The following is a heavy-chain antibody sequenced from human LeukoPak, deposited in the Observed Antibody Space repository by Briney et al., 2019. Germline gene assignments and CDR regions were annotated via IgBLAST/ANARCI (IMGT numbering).Heavy chain of an antibody. J-gene: IGHJ6*03. CDR1: GGSISSSSFY. D-gene: IGHD3-3*01. CDR2: IYYSGNT. V-gene: IGHV4-39*07. CDR3: ARVTTEVWGFGVVSHYYYYMDV. Sequence: SETLSLTCTVSGGSISSSSFYWGWIRQPPGKGLEWIGTIYYSGNTYYNPSLKSRVTISVATSKNQFSLKLSSVTAADTAVYYCARVTTEVWGFGVVSHYYYYMDVWGKGTTVTVSS.